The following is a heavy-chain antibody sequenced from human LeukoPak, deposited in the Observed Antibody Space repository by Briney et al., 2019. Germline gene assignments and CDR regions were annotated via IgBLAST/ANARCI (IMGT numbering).Heavy chain of an antibody. D-gene: IGHD3-10*01. CDR3: TTDGVLWFGELLSNAFDI. CDR2: IKSKTDGGTT. V-gene: IGHV3-15*01. J-gene: IGHJ3*02. Sequence: GGSLRLSRAASGFTFSNAWMSWVRQAPGKGLEWVGRIKSKTDGGTTDYAAPVKGRFTISRDDSKNTLYLQMNSLKTEDTAVYYCTTDGVLWFGELLSNAFDIWGQGTMVTVSS. CDR1: GFTFSNAW.